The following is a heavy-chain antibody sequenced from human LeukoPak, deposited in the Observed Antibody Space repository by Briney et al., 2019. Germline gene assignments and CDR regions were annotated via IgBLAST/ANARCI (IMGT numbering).Heavy chain of an antibody. D-gene: IGHD3-3*01. J-gene: IGHJ4*02. CDR3: ASGPPFLKYFEY. CDR1: GLTFSTYV. V-gene: IGHV3-23*01. CDR2: ISVGAEYI. Sequence: PGGPLRLSCSASGLTFSTYVMNWFRQAPAKGLEWVLTISVGAEYIFYADSVKGRFTISRDDSNNAIYLQMHSLRAEDTALYYCASGPPFLKYFEYWGQGTLVTVSS.